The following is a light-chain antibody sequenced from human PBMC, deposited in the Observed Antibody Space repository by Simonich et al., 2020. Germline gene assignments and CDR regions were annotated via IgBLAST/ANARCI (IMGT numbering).Light chain of an antibody. CDR2: DVR. J-gene: IGLJ2*01. Sequence: QSALTQPASVSGSPGQSITISCTGTSSDVGGYNYVSWYQQHPGKAPKLMIYDVRKRPSGVSTRFSGSQSGNPASLTISGLQAEDEADYYCSSYTSSSSVVFGGGTKLTVL. V-gene: IGLV2-14*01. CDR1: SSDVGGYNY. CDR3: SSYTSSSSVV.